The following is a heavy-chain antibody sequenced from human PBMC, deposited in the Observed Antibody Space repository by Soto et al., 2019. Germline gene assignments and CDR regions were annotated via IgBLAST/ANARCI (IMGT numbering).Heavy chain of an antibody. CDR1: GYTFTSYA. Sequence: QVQLVQSGAEVKKPGASVKVSCKASGYTFTSYAMHWVRQAPGQRLEWMGWINAGNGNTKYSQKFQGRVTITRDTTASTAYMELSSLRSEDTAVYYCARGKGYYYDSSGYYARKPLDYWGQGTLVTVSS. V-gene: IGHV1-3*01. D-gene: IGHD3-22*01. CDR3: ARGKGYYYDSSGYYARKPLDY. J-gene: IGHJ4*02. CDR2: INAGNGNT.